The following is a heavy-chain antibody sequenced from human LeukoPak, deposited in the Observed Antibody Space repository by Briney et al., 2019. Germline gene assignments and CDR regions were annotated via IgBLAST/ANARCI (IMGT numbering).Heavy chain of an antibody. J-gene: IGHJ4*02. Sequence: ASVKVSCKASGYSFTSYAISWVRQAPGQGLEWVGGIIPIFGTANYAQKFQGRVTITADESTSTAYMELSSLRSEDTAVYYCARSGTGVGTLSDYWGQGTLVTVSS. D-gene: IGHD1-26*01. CDR2: IIPIFGTA. V-gene: IGHV1-69*13. CDR1: GYSFTSYA. CDR3: ARSGTGVGTLSDY.